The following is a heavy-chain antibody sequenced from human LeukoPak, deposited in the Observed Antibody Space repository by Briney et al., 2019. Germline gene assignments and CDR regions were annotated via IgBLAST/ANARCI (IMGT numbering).Heavy chain of an antibody. Sequence: GRSLRLSCAASGFTFSSYGMQWVRLAPGKGLEWVAVISYDGSNKYYADSVKGRFTISRDNSKNTLYLQMNSLRAEDTAVYYCAKEWGAGSDAFDIWGQGTMVTVSS. CDR2: ISYDGSNK. D-gene: IGHD1-26*01. V-gene: IGHV3-30*18. CDR1: GFTFSSYG. CDR3: AKEWGAGSDAFDI. J-gene: IGHJ3*02.